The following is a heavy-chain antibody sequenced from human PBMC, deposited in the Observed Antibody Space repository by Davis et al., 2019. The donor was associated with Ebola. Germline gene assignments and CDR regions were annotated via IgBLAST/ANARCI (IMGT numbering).Heavy chain of an antibody. J-gene: IGHJ6*02. CDR1: GFTFSSYA. V-gene: IGHV3-23*01. CDR3: ARDRPLVTAPSLGMDV. Sequence: PGGSLRLSCAASGFTFSSYAMSWVRQAPGKGLEWVSAISGSGGSKYYADSVKGRFTISRDNSKNTLYLQMNSLRAEDTAVYYCARDRPLVTAPSLGMDVWGQGTTVTVSS. D-gene: IGHD2-21*02. CDR2: ISGSGGSK.